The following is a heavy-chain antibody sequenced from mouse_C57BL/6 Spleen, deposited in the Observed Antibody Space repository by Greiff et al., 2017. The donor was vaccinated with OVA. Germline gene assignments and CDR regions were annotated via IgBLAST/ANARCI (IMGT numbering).Heavy chain of an antibody. J-gene: IGHJ1*03. D-gene: IGHD1-1*01. CDR1: GYSITSGYY. Sequence: EVQLQQSGPGLVKPSQSLSLTCSVTGYSITSGYYWNWIRQFPGNKLEWMGYISYDGSNNYNPSLKNRISITRDTSKNQFFLKLNSVTTEDTATYYCARGDYYGSIDWYFDVWGTGTTVTVSS. V-gene: IGHV3-6*01. CDR2: ISYDGSN. CDR3: ARGDYYGSIDWYFDV.